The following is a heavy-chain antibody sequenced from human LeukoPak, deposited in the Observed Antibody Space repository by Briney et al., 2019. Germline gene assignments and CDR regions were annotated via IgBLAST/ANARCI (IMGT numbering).Heavy chain of an antibody. Sequence: GASVKVSCKASGYTFTGYYMHWVRQAPGQGLEWMGWINPNSGGTNYAQKFQGRVTMTRDTSISTAYMELSRLRSDDTAVYYCARATYYYDSSGYPQPEYFQHWGQGTLVTVSS. J-gene: IGHJ1*01. CDR3: ARATYYYDSSGYPQPEYFQH. D-gene: IGHD3-22*01. CDR1: GYTFTGYY. CDR2: INPNSGGT. V-gene: IGHV1-2*02.